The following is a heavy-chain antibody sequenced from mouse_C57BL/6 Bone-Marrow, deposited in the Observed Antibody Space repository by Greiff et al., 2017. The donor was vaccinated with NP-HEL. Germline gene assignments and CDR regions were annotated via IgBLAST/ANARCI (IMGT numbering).Heavy chain of an antibody. CDR3: TAYYFDY. V-gene: IGHV14-4*01. Sequence: EIKLQESGAELVRPGASVKLSCTASGFNFKDDYMHWVKQRPEQGLEWIGWIDPENGDTEYASKFQGKATITADTSSNTAYLQLSSLTSEDTAVYYCTAYYFDYWGQGTTLTVSS. CDR2: IDPENGDT. J-gene: IGHJ2*01. D-gene: IGHD6-5*01. CDR1: GFNFKDDY.